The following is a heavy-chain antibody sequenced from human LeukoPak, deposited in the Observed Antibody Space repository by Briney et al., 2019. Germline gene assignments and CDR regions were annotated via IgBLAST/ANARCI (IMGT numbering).Heavy chain of an antibody. J-gene: IGHJ4*02. CDR2: IKPDGSEK. D-gene: IGHD2-2*02. CDR3: ARECVCRSTSCYSNFDS. CDR1: GFTFSSYW. V-gene: IGHV3-7*04. Sequence: GGSLRLSCAASGFTFSSYWMTWVRHAPGKGLEWVANIKPDGSEKQYVDAVKGRFTISRDNAKNSLFLQMDSLRDEDTAVYYCARECVCRSTSCYSNFDSWGKGTLVTVSS.